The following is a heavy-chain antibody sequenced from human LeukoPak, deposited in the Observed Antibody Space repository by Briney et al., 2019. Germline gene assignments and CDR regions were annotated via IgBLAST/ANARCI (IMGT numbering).Heavy chain of an antibody. CDR3: ARGPPYAPGVLDV. V-gene: IGHV4-61*02. Sequence: SETLSLTCTVSGGSISSGSYYWSCIRQPAGKGLEWIGRIYNSRTTNYNPSLKSRVTILVDPSKNLFSLKLPSVTAADTAVYFCARGPPYAPGVLDVWGKGTTVTISS. J-gene: IGHJ6*04. D-gene: IGHD7-27*01. CDR2: IYNSRTT. CDR1: GGSISSGSYY.